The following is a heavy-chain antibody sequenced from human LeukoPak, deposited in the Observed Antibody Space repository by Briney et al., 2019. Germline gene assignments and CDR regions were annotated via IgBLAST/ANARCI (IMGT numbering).Heavy chain of an antibody. V-gene: IGHV1-69*05. D-gene: IGHD3-9*01. CDR1: GGTFSSYA. CDR2: IIPIFGTA. J-gene: IGHJ4*02. Sequence: SVKVSCKASGGTFSSYAISWVRQAPGQGREWMGGIIPIFGTANYAQQFQGRVTITTDESTSTAYMELSSLKASDTAMYYCARHHVLRYFDWSGPFDYWGQGTPVTVSS. CDR3: ARHHVLRYFDWSGPFDY.